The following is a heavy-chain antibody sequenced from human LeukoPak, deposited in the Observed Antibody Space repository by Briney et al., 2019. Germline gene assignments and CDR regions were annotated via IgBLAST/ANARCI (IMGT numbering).Heavy chain of an antibody. V-gene: IGHV1-8*02. CDR3: ARVIVGALDV. CDR2: MNPNSGNT. J-gene: IGHJ6*02. Sequence: ASVKVSCKASGYTFTSYGISWVRQAPGQGLEWMGWMNPNSGNTGYAQKFQGRVTMTRNTSISTAYMELSSLRSEDTAVYYCARVIVGALDVWGQGTTVTVSS. CDR1: GYTFTSYG. D-gene: IGHD1-26*01.